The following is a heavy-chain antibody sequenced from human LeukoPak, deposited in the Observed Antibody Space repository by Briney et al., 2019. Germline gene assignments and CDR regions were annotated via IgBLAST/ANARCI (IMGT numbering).Heavy chain of an antibody. CDR1: GFTFSSYW. CDR2: IKQDGSEK. V-gene: IGHV3-7*01. J-gene: IGHJ1*01. CDR3: ARGVPDAIGYFQH. D-gene: IGHD2-2*01. Sequence: PGGSLRLSCAASGFTFSSYWMSWVRQAPGKGLEWVANIKQDGSEKYYVDSVKGRFTISRDKAKNSLYLQMNSLRAEDTAVYYCARGVPDAIGYFQHWGQGTLVTVSS.